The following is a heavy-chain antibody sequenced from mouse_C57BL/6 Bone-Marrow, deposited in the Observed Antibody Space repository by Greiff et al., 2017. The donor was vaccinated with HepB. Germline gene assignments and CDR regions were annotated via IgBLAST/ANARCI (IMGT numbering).Heavy chain of an antibody. CDR2: IYPSDSET. J-gene: IGHJ4*01. V-gene: IGHV1-61*01. CDR1: GYTFTSYW. Sequence: QVQLQQPGAELVRPGSSVKLSCKASGYTFTSYWMDWVKQRPGQGLEWIGNIYPSDSETHYNQKFKDKATLTVDKSSSTAYMQLSSLTSEDSAVYYCARGYGSGYVQDMDYWGQGTSVTVSS. D-gene: IGHD1-1*01. CDR3: ARGYGSGYVQDMDY.